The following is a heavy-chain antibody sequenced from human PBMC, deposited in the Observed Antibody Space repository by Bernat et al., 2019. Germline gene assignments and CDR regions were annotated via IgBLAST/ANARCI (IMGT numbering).Heavy chain of an antibody. J-gene: IGHJ3*02. CDR1: GFTFSNAW. CDR3: TTESPAIDAFDI. Sequence: EVQLVESGGGLVKPGGSLRLSCAASGFTFSNAWMSWVRQAPGKGLEWVGRIKSKTDGGTTDYAAPVKGRFTISRDDSKNTLYLQMNSLKTEDTAVYYCTTESPAIDAFDIWGQGTMGTVSS. V-gene: IGHV3-15*01. CDR2: IKSKTDGGTT.